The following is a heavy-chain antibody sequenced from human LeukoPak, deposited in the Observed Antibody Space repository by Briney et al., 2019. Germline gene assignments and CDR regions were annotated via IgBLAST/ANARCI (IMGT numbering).Heavy chain of an antibody. CDR3: AKEVGYYYYYMDV. Sequence: GGSLRLSCAASGFTFGSYGMHWVRQAPGKGLEWVAFIRCDGSNKYYADSVKGRLTISRDNSKNTLFLQMNYLRAEDTAVYYCAKEVGYYYYYMDVWGKGTTVTISS. J-gene: IGHJ6*03. CDR1: GFTFGSYG. D-gene: IGHD2-15*01. CDR2: IRCDGSNK. V-gene: IGHV3-30*02.